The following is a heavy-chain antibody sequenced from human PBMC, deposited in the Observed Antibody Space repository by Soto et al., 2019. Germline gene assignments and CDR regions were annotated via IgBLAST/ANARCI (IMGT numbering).Heavy chain of an antibody. CDR2: IIPILGIA. CDR3: ARCRGSYGMDV. Sequence: QVQLVQSGAEVKKPGSSVKVSCKASGGTFSSYTISWVRQAPGQGLEWMGRIIPILGIANYAQKFQGRVTITADKSTSTAYTERSSLRSEDTAVYYCARCRGSYGMDVWGQGTTVTVSS. D-gene: IGHD3-10*01. V-gene: IGHV1-69*02. CDR1: GGTFSSYT. J-gene: IGHJ6*02.